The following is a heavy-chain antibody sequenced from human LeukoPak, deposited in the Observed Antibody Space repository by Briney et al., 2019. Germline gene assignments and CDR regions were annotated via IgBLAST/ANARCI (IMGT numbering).Heavy chain of an antibody. CDR3: ARDIYDILTGYYMERTNGFDY. J-gene: IGHJ4*02. CDR2: ISSSSSTI. D-gene: IGHD3-9*01. Sequence: GGSLRLSCAASGFTFSSYSMNWVRQAPGKGLEWVSYISSSSSTIYYADSVKGRFTISRDNAKNSLYLLMNSLRDEDTAVYYCARDIYDILTGYYMERTNGFDYWGQGTLVTVSS. CDR1: GFTFSSYS. V-gene: IGHV3-48*02.